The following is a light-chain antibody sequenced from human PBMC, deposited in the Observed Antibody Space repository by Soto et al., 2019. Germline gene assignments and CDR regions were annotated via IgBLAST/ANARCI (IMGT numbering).Light chain of an antibody. CDR3: QQSHSTLT. Sequence: DIQMTQSPSSLSASVGDRVTITCRASQSIRTYLHWYQQKPGKAPKLLIYAASSLQGGVPSRFSGSGSGTDFTLTINSLQPEDFAAYYCQQSHSTLTFGGGTKVEIK. CDR1: QSIRTY. V-gene: IGKV1-39*01. CDR2: AAS. J-gene: IGKJ4*01.